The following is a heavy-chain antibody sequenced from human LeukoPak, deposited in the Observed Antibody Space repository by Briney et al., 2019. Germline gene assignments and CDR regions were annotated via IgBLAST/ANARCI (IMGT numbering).Heavy chain of an antibody. CDR1: GFTFSSYS. CDR3: ARDRVRFLEWSAFVDYYYYYYMDV. CDR2: ISSSSSYI. J-gene: IGHJ6*03. V-gene: IGHV3-21*01. Sequence: GGSLRLSCAASGFTFSSYSMNWVRQAPGKGLEWVSSISSSSSYIYYADSVKGRFTISRDNAKNSLYLQMNSLRAEDTAVYYCARDRVRFLEWSAFVDYYYYYYMDVWGKGTTVAVSS. D-gene: IGHD3-3*01.